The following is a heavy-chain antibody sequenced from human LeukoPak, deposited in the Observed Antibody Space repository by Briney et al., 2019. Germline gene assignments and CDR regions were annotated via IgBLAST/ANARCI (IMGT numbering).Heavy chain of an antibody. D-gene: IGHD6-13*01. J-gene: IGHJ4*02. CDR2: INPSGGST. CDR1: GYTFTSYY. CDR3: ARTLPGIAAAGSYYFDY. Sequence: ASVKVSCKASGYTFTSYYMHWVRQAPGQRLEWMGIINPSGGSTSYAQKFQGRVTMTRDTSTSTVYMELRSLRSDDTAVYYCARTLPGIAAAGSYYFDYWGQGTLVTVSS. V-gene: IGHV1-46*01.